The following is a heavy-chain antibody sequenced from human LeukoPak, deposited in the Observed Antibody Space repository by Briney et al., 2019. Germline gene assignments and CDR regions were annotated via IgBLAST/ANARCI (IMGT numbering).Heavy chain of an antibody. J-gene: IGHJ6*02. CDR1: GGSFSSYY. V-gene: IGHV4-59*01. CDR2: IYYSGST. D-gene: IGHD3-3*01. Sequence: SETLSLTCAVYGGSFSSYYWSWIRQPPGKGLEWIGYIYYSGSTNYNPSLKSRVTISVDTSKNQFSLKLSSVTAADTAVYYCARNHDFWSGYERGYYYGMDVWGQGTTVTVSS. CDR3: ARNHDFWSGYERGYYYGMDV.